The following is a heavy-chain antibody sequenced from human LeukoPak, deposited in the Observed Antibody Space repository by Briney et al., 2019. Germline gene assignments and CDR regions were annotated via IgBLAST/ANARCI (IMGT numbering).Heavy chain of an antibody. Sequence: ASVKVSCKASGYTFTGYYMHWVRQAPGQGLEWMGWINPNSGGTNYAQKFQGRVTMTRDTSISTAYMELSRLRSDDTAVYYCARMYSSGWPYYYYGMDVWGQGTTVTVSS. CDR1: GYTFTGYY. CDR2: INPNSGGT. V-gene: IGHV1-2*02. D-gene: IGHD6-25*01. CDR3: ARMYSSGWPYYYYGMDV. J-gene: IGHJ6*02.